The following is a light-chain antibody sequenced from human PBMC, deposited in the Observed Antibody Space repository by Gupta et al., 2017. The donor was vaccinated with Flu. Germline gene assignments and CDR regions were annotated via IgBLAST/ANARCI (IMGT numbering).Light chain of an antibody. V-gene: IGLV1-40*01. CDR3: QSYDSSLSGSGV. CDR2: GNS. CDR1: SSNIGAGYD. Sequence: QSVLPQPPSVSGAPGQRVTISCTGRSSNIGAGYDVHWYQQLPGTAPKLLIYGNSKRPSGVPDRFSGSKSGTSASLAITGLQAEDEADYYCQSYDSSLSGSGVFGGGTKLTVL. J-gene: IGLJ3*02.